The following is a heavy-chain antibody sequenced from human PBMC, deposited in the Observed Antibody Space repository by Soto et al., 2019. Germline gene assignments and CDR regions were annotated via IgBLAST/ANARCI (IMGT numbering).Heavy chain of an antibody. CDR2: IIPIFGTA. D-gene: IGHD4-17*01. V-gene: IGHV1-69*12. CDR3: ARAHDYGDYDVGYAYYFDY. J-gene: IGHJ4*02. Sequence: QVQLVQSGAEVKKPGSSVKVSCKASGGTFSSYAISWVRQAPGQGLEWMGGIIPIFGTANYAQKFQGRVTITADESTSTAYMELSSLRSEDTAVYYCARAHDYGDYDVGYAYYFDYWGRGTLVTVSS. CDR1: GGTFSSYA.